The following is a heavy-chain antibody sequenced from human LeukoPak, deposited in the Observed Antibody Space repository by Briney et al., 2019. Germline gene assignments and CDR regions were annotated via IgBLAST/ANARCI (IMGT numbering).Heavy chain of an antibody. J-gene: IGHJ4*02. CDR3: ARAILSGYPDS. CDR2: IYYSGST. D-gene: IGHD3-3*01. CDR1: GGSTSTYY. V-gene: IGHV4-59*01. Sequence: PSETLSLTCTVPGGSTSTYYWTWIRQPPGKGLEWIGYIYYSGSTNYNPSLKSRVTISLDTSKNQFSLKLSSVTAADTAVYYCARAILSGYPDSWGQGTLVIVFS.